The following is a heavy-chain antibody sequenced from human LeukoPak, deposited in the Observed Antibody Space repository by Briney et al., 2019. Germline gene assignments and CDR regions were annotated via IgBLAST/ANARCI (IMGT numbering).Heavy chain of an antibody. CDR2: INPNSGGT. J-gene: IGHJ4*02. V-gene: IGHV1-2*02. CDR3: ARDQYSYGGIFDY. Sequence: ASVKVSCKASGYTFTGYYMHWVRQAPGQGLEWMGWINPNSGGTNYAQKFQGRVTMTRDTSISTAYMELSRLRSDDTAEYYCARDQYSYGGIFDYWGQGTLVTVSS. D-gene: IGHD5-18*01. CDR1: GYTFTGYY.